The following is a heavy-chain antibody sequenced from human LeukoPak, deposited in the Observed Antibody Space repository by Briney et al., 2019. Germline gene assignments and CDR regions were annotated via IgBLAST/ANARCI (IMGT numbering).Heavy chain of an antibody. Sequence: GGSLRLSCAASGFTFSSYWMHWVRQAPGKGLVWVSRLNSDGSSTSYADSVKGRFTISRDNAKNTLYLQMNSLRAEDTAVYYCAREGIAVAGSFDYWGQGTLVTVSS. CDR2: LNSDGSST. D-gene: IGHD6-19*01. CDR1: GFTFSSYW. J-gene: IGHJ4*02. V-gene: IGHV3-74*01. CDR3: AREGIAVAGSFDY.